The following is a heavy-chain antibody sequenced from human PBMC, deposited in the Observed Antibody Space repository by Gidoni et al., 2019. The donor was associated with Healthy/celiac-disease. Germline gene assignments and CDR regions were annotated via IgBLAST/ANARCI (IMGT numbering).Heavy chain of an antibody. CDR1: GGSIRRSSYY. CDR3: ARRDLRFYEILTGPWEY. D-gene: IGHD3-9*01. CDR2: IYYSGST. J-gene: IGHJ4*02. V-gene: IGHV4-39*01. Sequence: QLQLQESGPGLVQPSETLSLTCTVSGGSIRRSSYYWGWIRQPPGKGLEGIGSIYYSGSTYYNPSLKSRVTISVDTSKNQFSLKLSSVTAADTAVYYCARRDLRFYEILTGPWEYWGQGTLVTVSS.